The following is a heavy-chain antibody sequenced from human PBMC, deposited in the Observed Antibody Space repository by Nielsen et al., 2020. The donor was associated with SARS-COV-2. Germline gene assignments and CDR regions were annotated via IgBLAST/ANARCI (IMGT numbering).Heavy chain of an antibody. V-gene: IGHV3-66*01. CDR3: ARGPNHDYMDS. J-gene: IGHJ4*02. Sequence: ESLKISCAASGFTVTNNYMTWVRQAPGKGLEWVSVIYRDGRTYHEDSVKGRFTTSRDNSKNTVYLQMNSLTAGDTAVYFCARGPNHDYMDSWGQGTLVTVSS. D-gene: IGHD1-14*01. CDR1: GFTVTNNY. CDR2: IYRDGRT.